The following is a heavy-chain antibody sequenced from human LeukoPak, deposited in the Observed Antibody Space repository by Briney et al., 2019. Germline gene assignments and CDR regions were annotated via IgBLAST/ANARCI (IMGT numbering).Heavy chain of an antibody. CDR2: IKSKTDGGTT. Sequence: PGGSLRLSCAASGFTSSNAWMSWVRQAPGKGLEWVGRIKSKTDGGTTDYAAPVKGRFTIPRDDSKNTLYLQMNSLKTEDTAVYYCTTGHLWYRGYYFDYWGQGTLVTVSS. CDR3: TTGHLWYRGYYFDY. D-gene: IGHD3-10*01. V-gene: IGHV3-15*01. CDR1: GFTSSNAW. J-gene: IGHJ4*02.